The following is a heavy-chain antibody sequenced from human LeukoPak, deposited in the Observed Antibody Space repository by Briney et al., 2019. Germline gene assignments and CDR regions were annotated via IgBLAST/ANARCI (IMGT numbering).Heavy chain of an antibody. Sequence: GGSLRLSCAASGFTFSSYWMNWLRQAPGKGLEWVSGISGSGGSTYYADSVKGRFTISRDNAKNSLYLQMNSLRAEDTAVYYCARDSQPYCTNGICYTKYSWFDPWGQGTLVTVSS. CDR2: ISGSGGST. V-gene: IGHV3-23*01. CDR1: GFTFSSYW. CDR3: ARDSQPYCTNGICYTKYSWFDP. D-gene: IGHD2-8*01. J-gene: IGHJ5*02.